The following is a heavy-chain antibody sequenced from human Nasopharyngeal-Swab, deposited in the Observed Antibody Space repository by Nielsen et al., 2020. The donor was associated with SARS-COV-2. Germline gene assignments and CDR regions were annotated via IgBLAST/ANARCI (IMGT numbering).Heavy chain of an antibody. V-gene: IGHV3-53*01. Sequence: GGSLRLSCAASGFAVSSNYMSWVRQAPGKGLEWVSVIYSGGSTYYADSVKGRFTISRDNSKNTLYLQMNSLRAEDTAVYYCARGSFDYYYGMDVWGQGTTVTSP. CDR2: IYSGGST. CDR3: ARGSFDYYYGMDV. J-gene: IGHJ6*02. CDR1: GFAVSSNY.